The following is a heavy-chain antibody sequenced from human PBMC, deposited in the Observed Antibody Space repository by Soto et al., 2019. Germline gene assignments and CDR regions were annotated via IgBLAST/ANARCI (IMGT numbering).Heavy chain of an antibody. V-gene: IGHV3-74*01. CDR3: ARGRGYGDYFYFDY. CDR1: GFTFSSYW. CDR2: IGSDGSPT. J-gene: IGHJ4*02. Sequence: EVQLVESGGGLVQPGGSLRLSCAASGFTFSSYWIHWVRQAPGKGLVWVSRIGSDGSPTRYADSVKGRFTISRDNAKNTLNLQMSSLRAEDTAVYYCARGRGYGDYFYFDYWGQGTLVTVSS. D-gene: IGHD4-17*01.